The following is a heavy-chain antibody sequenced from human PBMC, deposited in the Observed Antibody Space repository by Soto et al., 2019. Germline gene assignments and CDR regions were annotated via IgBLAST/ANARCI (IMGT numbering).Heavy chain of an antibody. D-gene: IGHD3-9*01. CDR3: ARAENWAYYDILTGSPSPHYSYTDV. J-gene: IGHJ6*03. Sequence: TLSLTCTVSGGSISSGGYYWSWIRQHPGKGLEWIGYIYYSGSTYYNPSLKSRVTISVDTSKNQFSLKLSSVTAADTAVYYCARAENWAYYDILTGSPSPHYSYTDVWGKATTVTVPS. V-gene: IGHV4-31*03. CDR1: GGSISSGGYY. CDR2: IYYSGST.